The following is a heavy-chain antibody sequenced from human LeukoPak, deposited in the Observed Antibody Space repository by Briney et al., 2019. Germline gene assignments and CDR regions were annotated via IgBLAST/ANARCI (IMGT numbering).Heavy chain of an antibody. CDR2: IYSGGST. J-gene: IGHJ6*03. D-gene: IGHD5-12*01. V-gene: IGHV3-53*04. Sequence: GGSLRLSCAASGFTVSSNYMSWVRQAPGKGLEWVSVIYSGGSTYYADSVKGRFTISRHNSKNTLYLQMNSLRAEDTAVYYCARGLSGYEIYYMDVWGKGTTVTVSS. CDR1: GFTVSSNY. CDR3: ARGLSGYEIYYMDV.